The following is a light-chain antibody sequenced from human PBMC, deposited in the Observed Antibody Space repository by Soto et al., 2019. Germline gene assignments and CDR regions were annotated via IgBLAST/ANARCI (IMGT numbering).Light chain of an antibody. CDR3: QQRSKRT. V-gene: IGKV3-11*01. J-gene: IGKJ1*01. CDR1: ESVSSY. Sequence: EIVLTQSPATLSLSAGERATLSCRASESVSSYLACYQQKPGHAPRLLIYDASNRAAGLPATISGRASGTDSLPTISSLHPEDVAVYCCQQRSKRTFGQGTKV. CDR2: DAS.